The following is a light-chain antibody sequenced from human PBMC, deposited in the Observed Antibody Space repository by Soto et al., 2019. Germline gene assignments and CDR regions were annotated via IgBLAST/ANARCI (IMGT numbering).Light chain of an antibody. CDR1: QSVNSN. Sequence: EIVMTQSPATLSVSPGERATLSCRASQSVNSNLAWYQQKPGHSPRLLIYGASTRVTGIPARFSGSGSGTAFTLTISSLQSEDFAIYYCPQHNSWPPVFGQGTKLEIK. CDR2: GAS. CDR3: PQHNSWPPV. V-gene: IGKV3-15*01. J-gene: IGKJ2*01.